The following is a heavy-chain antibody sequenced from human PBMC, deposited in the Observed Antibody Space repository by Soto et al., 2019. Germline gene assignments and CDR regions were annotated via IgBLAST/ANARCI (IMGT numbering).Heavy chain of an antibody. CDR3: AREGEYSYDPGYGMDV. CDR2: INPSGGST. J-gene: IGHJ6*02. D-gene: IGHD5-18*01. V-gene: IGHV1-46*01. Sequence: ASVKVSCKASGYTFTSYYMHWVRQAPGQGLEWMGIINPSGGSTSYAQKFQGRVTMTRDTSTSTVYMELSSLRSEDTAVYYCAREGEYSYDPGYGMDVRGQGTTVTVSS. CDR1: GYTFTSYY.